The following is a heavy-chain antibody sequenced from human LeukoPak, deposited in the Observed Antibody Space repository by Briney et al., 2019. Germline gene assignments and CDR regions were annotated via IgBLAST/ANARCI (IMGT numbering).Heavy chain of an antibody. CDR2: IIPIFGTA. CDR3: ASGSYYDILTGYYETYFDY. CDR1: GGTFSSYA. D-gene: IGHD3-9*01. J-gene: IGHJ4*02. Sequence: GSSVKVSCKASGGTFSSYAISWVRQAPGQGLEWMGRIIPIFGTANYAQKFQGRVTITTDESTSTAYMELSSLGSEDTAVYYCASGSYYDILTGYYETYFDYWGQGTLVTVSS. V-gene: IGHV1-69*05.